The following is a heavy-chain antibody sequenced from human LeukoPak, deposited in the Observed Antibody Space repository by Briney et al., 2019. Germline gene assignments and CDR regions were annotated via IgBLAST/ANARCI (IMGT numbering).Heavy chain of an antibody. Sequence: SETLSLTCTVSGGSISSYYWGWIRQPPGKGLEWIGSIYHSGSTYYNPSLKSRVTISVDTSKNQFSLKLSSVTAADTAVYYCARASSGYWYFDYWGQGTLVTVSS. J-gene: IGHJ4*02. CDR3: ARASSGYWYFDY. V-gene: IGHV4-38-2*02. CDR2: IYHSGST. D-gene: IGHD3-22*01. CDR1: GGSISSYY.